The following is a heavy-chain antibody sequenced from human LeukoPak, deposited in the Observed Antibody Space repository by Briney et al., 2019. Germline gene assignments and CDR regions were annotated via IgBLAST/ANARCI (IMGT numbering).Heavy chain of an antibody. Sequence: SVKVSCKASEGTFSSYAISWVRQAPGQGLEWMGGIIPIFGTANYAQKFQGRVTITTDESTSTAYMELSSLRSEDTAVYYCARVPKSRYFDWYYFDYWGQGTLVTVSS. V-gene: IGHV1-69*05. CDR1: EGTFSSYA. CDR3: ARVPKSRYFDWYYFDY. CDR2: IIPIFGTA. D-gene: IGHD3-9*01. J-gene: IGHJ4*02.